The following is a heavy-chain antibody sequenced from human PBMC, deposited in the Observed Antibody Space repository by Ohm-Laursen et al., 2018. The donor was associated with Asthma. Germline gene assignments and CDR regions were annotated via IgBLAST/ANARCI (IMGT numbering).Heavy chain of an antibody. CDR1: GFIFSDYF. CDR2: LFPDGRRT. V-gene: IGHV3-74*01. J-gene: IGHJ4*02. CDR3: ARGNVEGLL. Sequence: SLRLSCAASGFIFSDYFMHWVRQRPGEGLVWISHLFPDGRRTNYADSVRGRFTISRDDAQNTVYLQMHSLRVDDTAVYFCARGNVEGLLGGQGTLVTVSS.